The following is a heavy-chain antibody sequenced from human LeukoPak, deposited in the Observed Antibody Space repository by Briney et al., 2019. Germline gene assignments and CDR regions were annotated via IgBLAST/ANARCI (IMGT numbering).Heavy chain of an antibody. CDR1: GFTFSDCY. J-gene: IGHJ4*02. D-gene: IGHD3-10*01. CDR3: ASAPSFGESFDY. V-gene: IGHV3-11*01. CDR2: ISSGGGNI. Sequence: PGGSLRLSCAASGFTFSDCYMSWVRQAPGKGLEWVAYISSGGGNIYYADSVKGRFSISRDNAKKSLYLQMNSLRADDTAIYYCASAPSFGESFDYWGLGTLVSVSS.